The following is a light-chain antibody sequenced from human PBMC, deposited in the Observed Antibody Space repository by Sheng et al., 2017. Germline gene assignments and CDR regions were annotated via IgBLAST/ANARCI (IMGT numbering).Light chain of an antibody. V-gene: IGKV4-1*01. CDR1: QDILYSSNNKNY. CDR3: QQYYSTPDT. J-gene: IGKJ2*01. Sequence: DIVMTQSPDSLAVSLGETATINCKSSQDILYSSNNKNYLAWYXQKQGQPPKLLIYWASTRESGVPADQWQRVGQTSLSTISGLQADDAAVYYCQQYYSTPDTFGQGTKLEIK. CDR2: WAS.